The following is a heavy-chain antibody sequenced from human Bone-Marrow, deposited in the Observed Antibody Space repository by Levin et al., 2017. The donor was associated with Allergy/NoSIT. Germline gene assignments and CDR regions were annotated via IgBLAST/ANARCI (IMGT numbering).Heavy chain of an antibody. CDR3: ATVSRLPRGRAPHFDF. CDR1: GFTFSKAW. CDR2: LQSKTEGGTA. D-gene: IGHD3-16*01. Sequence: GESLKISCAASGFTFSKAWMTWVRQAPGKGLEWVGRLQSKTEGGTADYAAPVKGRFTISRDDSQNTLWLQMNSLKTEDTAVYYCATVSRLPRGRAPHFDFWGQGTLVTVSS. J-gene: IGHJ4*02. V-gene: IGHV3-15*01.